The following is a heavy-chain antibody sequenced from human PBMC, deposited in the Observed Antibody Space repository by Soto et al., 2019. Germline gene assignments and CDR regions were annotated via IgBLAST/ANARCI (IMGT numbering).Heavy chain of an antibody. D-gene: IGHD3-10*01. J-gene: IGHJ6*02. CDR3: ARWKRITMVRGVIIKASYYYGMDV. CDR1: GGSFSGYY. Sequence: PSETLSLTCAVYGGSFSGYYWSWIRQPPGKGLEWIGEINHSGSTNYNPSLKSRVTISVDTSKNQLSLKLSSVTAADTAVYYCARWKRITMVRGVIIKASYYYGMDVWGQGTTVTVSS. V-gene: IGHV4-34*01. CDR2: INHSGST.